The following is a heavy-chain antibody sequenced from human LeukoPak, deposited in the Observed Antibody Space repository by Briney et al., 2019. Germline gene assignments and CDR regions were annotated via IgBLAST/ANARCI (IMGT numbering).Heavy chain of an antibody. CDR3: ARDKGAYGDYRPLDY. CDR1: GYTFTSYA. D-gene: IGHD4-17*01. J-gene: IGHJ4*02. Sequence: GASVKVSCKASGYTFTSYAMSWVRQAPGQGLEWMGWINTNTGNPTYAQGFTGRFVFSLDTSVSTAYLQISSLKAEDTAVYYCARDKGAYGDYRPLDYWGQGTLVTVSS. CDR2: INTNTGNP. V-gene: IGHV7-4-1*02.